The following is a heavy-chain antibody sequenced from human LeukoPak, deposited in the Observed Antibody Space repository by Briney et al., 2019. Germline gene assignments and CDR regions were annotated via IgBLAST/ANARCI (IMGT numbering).Heavy chain of an antibody. D-gene: IGHD3-22*01. CDR1: GFTFSSSG. CDR3: ATSSGYYFRAFDI. J-gene: IGHJ3*02. Sequence: PGGSLRLSCAASGFTFSSSGMHWVRQAPGKGLEWVAVISYDGSNKYYADSVKGRFTISRDNSKNTLYLQMNSLRAEDTAVYYCATSSGYYFRAFDIWGQGTMVTVSS. V-gene: IGHV3-30*03. CDR2: ISYDGSNK.